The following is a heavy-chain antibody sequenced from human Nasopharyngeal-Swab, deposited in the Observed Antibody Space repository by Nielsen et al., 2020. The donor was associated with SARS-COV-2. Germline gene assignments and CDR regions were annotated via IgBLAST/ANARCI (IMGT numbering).Heavy chain of an antibody. CDR1: GDSIDRSSFY. J-gene: IGHJ4*02. V-gene: IGHV4-39*01. CDR3: ARRQSSGWYGSFDY. D-gene: IGHD6-19*01. Sequence: SETLSLTCSVTGDSIDRSSFYWAWIRQPPGKGLEWIGSIFYNGNTYYNPPLKSRVTISVDTSENEFSVKLSSATAADMAVYYCARRQSSGWYGSFDYWGQGRLVTVSS. CDR2: IFYNGNT.